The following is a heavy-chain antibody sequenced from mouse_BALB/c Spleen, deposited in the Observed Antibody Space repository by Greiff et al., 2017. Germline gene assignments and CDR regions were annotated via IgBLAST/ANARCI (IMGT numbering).Heavy chain of an antibody. V-gene: IGHV3-2*02. J-gene: IGHJ3*01. Sequence: DVQLQESGPGLVKPSQSLSLTCTVTGYSITSDYAWNWIRQFPGNKLEWMGYISYSGSTSYNPSLKSRISITRDTSKNQFFLQLNSVTTEDTATYYCARSLYGNYEYWGQGTLVTVSA. CDR1: GYSITSDYA. CDR3: ARSLYGNYEY. CDR2: ISYSGST. D-gene: IGHD2-10*02.